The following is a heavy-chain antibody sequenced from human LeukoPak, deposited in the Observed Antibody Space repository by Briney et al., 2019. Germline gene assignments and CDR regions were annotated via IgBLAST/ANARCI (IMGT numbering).Heavy chain of an antibody. J-gene: IGHJ4*02. CDR2: IYPGDSDT. CDR1: GYSFTSYW. V-gene: IGHV5-51*01. CDR3: ARMGAGRDYYDSSGYYAY. Sequence: GESLKISCKGSGYSFTSYWIGWVRQMPGKGLEWMGIIYPGDSDTRYSPSFQGQVTISADKSISTAYLQWSSLKASDTATYYCARMGAGRDYYDSSGYYAYWGQGTLVTVSS. D-gene: IGHD3-22*01.